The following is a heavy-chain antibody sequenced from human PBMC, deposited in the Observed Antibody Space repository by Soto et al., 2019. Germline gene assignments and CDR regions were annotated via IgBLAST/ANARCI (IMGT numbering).Heavy chain of an antibody. CDR1: GFTFSSYG. J-gene: IGHJ3*02. V-gene: IGHV3-30*03. Sequence: GGSLRLSCAASGFTFSSYGMHWVRQAPGKGLEWVAVISYDGSNKYYADSGKGRFTISRDNSKNTLYLQMNSLRAEDTAVYYCARDTLLWFGELTSDAFDIWGQGTMVTVSS. CDR2: ISYDGSNK. D-gene: IGHD3-10*01. CDR3: ARDTLLWFGELTSDAFDI.